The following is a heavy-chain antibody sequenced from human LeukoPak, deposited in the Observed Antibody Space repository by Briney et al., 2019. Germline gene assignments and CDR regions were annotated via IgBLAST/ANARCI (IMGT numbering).Heavy chain of an antibody. CDR3: GRDVSDTVVVITHNFDF. V-gene: IGHV3-15*01. J-gene: IGHJ4*02. Sequence: PGGSLRLSCAASGFTFSNAWMIWVRQVPGKGLEWAGRIKRKSDGGTTDYAAPVKGRFTISRDDSKNMLYLQMSSLRVEDTAVYYCGRDVSDTVVVITHNFDFWGQGTLVTVSS. CDR2: IKRKSDGGTT. CDR1: GFTFSNAW. D-gene: IGHD3-22*01.